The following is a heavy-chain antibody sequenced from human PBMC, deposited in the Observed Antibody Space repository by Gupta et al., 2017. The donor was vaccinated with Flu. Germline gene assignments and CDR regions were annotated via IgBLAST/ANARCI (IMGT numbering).Heavy chain of an antibody. CDR1: GFTFSSYW. CDR3: ARDRYPISAFDI. CDR2: IKQDGSEK. V-gene: IGHV3-7*04. J-gene: IGHJ3*02. D-gene: IGHD2-2*02. Sequence: EVQLVESGGGWVQPGGSLRLSCAASGFTFSSYWMGGVRQAPGKGLAGVANIKQDGSEKYYVDSVKGRFTISRDNAKNSLYLQMNSLRAEDTAVYYCARDRYPISAFDIWGQGTMVTVSS.